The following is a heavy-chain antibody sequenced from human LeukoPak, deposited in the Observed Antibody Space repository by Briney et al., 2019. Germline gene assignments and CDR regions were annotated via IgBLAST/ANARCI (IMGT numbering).Heavy chain of an antibody. Sequence: PGWSLRLSCAASGFTFSSYWMSWVRQAPGKGLEWLANIKQDGSEKYYVDSVKGRFTISRDNAKNSLYLQMNSLRAEDTAVYYCARYIVVVPAAMFDYWGQGTLVAVSS. CDR2: IKQDGSEK. D-gene: IGHD2-2*01. V-gene: IGHV3-7*03. CDR1: GFTFSSYW. CDR3: ARYIVVVPAAMFDY. J-gene: IGHJ4*02.